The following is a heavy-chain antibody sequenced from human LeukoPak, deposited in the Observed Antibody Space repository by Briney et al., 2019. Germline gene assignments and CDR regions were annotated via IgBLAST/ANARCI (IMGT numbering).Heavy chain of an antibody. D-gene: IGHD3-10*01. CDR3: ARGNWNGSGSYYPLPYFDY. CDR2: INHSGST. CDR1: GGSFGGYC. V-gene: IGHV4-34*01. J-gene: IGHJ4*02. Sequence: SETLSLTCAVYGGSFGGYCWSWIRQPPGKGLEWIGEINHSGSTNYNPSLKSRVTISVDTSKNQFSLKLSSVTAADTAVYYCARGNWNGSGSYYPLPYFDYWGQGTLVTVSS.